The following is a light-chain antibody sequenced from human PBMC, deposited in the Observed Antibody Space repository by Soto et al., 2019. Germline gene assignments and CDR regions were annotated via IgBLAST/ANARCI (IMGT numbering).Light chain of an antibody. J-gene: IGKJ1*01. CDR2: DAT. CDR1: QSVSSNY. Sequence: EIVLTQSPGTLSLSPGERATLSCRASQSVSSNYLAWYQQKPGQAPRLLIHDATSRATGIPDSFSASGSETDFTLTISRLESEDFAVYYYQLYGTSPWTFGQGNNVEIK. CDR3: QLYGTSPWT. V-gene: IGKV3-20*01.